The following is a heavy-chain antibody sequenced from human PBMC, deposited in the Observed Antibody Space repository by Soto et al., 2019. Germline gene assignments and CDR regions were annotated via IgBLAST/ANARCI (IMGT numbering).Heavy chain of an antibody. J-gene: IGHJ4*02. Sequence: GPSVKVSCTASGYTFTSYGISWVRQAPGQGLEWMGWISAYNGNTNSAQKLQGRVTMTTDASTSTAYMELRSLRSYDTAVYYCARDWSVDTAMVIDYWGQGTLGTVSS. V-gene: IGHV1-18*04. CDR1: GYTFTSYG. D-gene: IGHD5-18*01. CDR3: ARDWSVDTAMVIDY. CDR2: ISAYNGNT.